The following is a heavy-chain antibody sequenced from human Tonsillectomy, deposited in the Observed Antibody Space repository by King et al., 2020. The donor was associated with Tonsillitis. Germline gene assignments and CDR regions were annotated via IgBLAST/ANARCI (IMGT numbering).Heavy chain of an antibody. CDR3: ARDLMGATAGFDY. CDR1: GFTVSSNY. J-gene: IGHJ4*02. Sequence: VQLVESGGGLIQPGGSLRLSCAASGFTVSSNYMTWVRQAPGKGLEWVSVFYSGGSTYYADSVKGRFTISRDNSKNTLYLQMNSLRAEDTAVYYCARDLMGATAGFDYWGQGTLVTVSS. D-gene: IGHD1-26*01. V-gene: IGHV3-53*01. CDR2: FYSGGST.